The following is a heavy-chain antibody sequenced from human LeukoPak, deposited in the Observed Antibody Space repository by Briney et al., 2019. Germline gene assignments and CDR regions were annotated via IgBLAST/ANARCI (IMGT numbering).Heavy chain of an antibody. Sequence: GASVKVSCKVSGYTLTELSMHWVRQAPGKGLEWMGGFDPEDGETIYAQKFQGRVTMTEDTSTDTAYMELSSLRSEDTAVSYCATGWLGSYTGDIWGQGTMVTVSS. D-gene: IGHD3-10*01. J-gene: IGHJ3*02. CDR1: GYTLTELS. CDR3: ATGWLGSYTGDI. V-gene: IGHV1-24*01. CDR2: FDPEDGET.